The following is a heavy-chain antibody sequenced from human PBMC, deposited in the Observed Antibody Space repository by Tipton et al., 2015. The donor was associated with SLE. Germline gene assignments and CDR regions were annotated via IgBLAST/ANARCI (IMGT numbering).Heavy chain of an antibody. CDR1: GGTLRYYA. Sequence: QLVQSGAEVKKPGSSVKVTCKASGGTLRYYAISWVRQAPGQGLEWMGGIIPILGSANYAQKFQGRVTITTDESTSTAYMDLSSLTTEDTAVFYCARGPYISGSFPYFDYLDVWGKGTTVTVSS. V-gene: IGHV1-69*01. CDR3: ARGPYISGSFPYFDYLDV. CDR2: IIPILGSA. J-gene: IGHJ6*03. D-gene: IGHD6-19*01.